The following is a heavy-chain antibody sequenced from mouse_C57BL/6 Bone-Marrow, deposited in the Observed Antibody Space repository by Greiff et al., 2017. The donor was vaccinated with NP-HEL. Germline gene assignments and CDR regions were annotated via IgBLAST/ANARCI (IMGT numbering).Heavy chain of an antibody. CDR3: ARGGLRQRDFDY. Sequence: QVQLKQPGAELVRPGTSVKLSCKASGYTFTSYWMHWVKQRPGQGLEWIGVIDPSDSYTNYNQKFKGKATLTVDTSSSTAYMQLSSLTSEDSAVYYCARGGLRQRDFDYWGQGTTLTVSS. V-gene: IGHV1-59*01. CDR2: IDPSDSYT. D-gene: IGHD2-4*01. J-gene: IGHJ2*01. CDR1: GYTFTSYW.